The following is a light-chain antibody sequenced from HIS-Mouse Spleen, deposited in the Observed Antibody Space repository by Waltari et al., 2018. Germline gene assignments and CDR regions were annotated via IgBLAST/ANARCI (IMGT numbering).Light chain of an antibody. Sequence: QSALTQPASVSGSPGQSITISCTGTSSDVGGYNYVSWYQQHPGKAPNLMIYEVSNRPSGFSNRFSGSKSGNTASLTISGLQAEDEADYYCSSYTSSSTFFGTGTKVTVL. J-gene: IGLJ1*01. CDR2: EVS. CDR1: SSDVGGYNY. V-gene: IGLV2-14*01. CDR3: SSYTSSSTF.